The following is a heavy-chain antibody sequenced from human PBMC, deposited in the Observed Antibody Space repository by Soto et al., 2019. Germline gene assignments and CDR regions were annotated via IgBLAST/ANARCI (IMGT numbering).Heavy chain of an antibody. CDR3: AKGGETYYYGSGSLYYFDY. D-gene: IGHD3-10*01. V-gene: IGHV3-23*01. CDR1: GFTFSSYA. Sequence: GGSLRLSCAASGFTFSSYAMSWVRQAPGKGLEWVSAISGSGGSTYYADSVKGRFTISRDNSKNTLYLQMNSLRAEDMAVYYCAKGGETYYYGSGSLYYFDYWGQGTLVTVSS. J-gene: IGHJ4*02. CDR2: ISGSGGST.